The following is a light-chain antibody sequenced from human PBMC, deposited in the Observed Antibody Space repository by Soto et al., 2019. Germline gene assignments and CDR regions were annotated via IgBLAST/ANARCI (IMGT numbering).Light chain of an antibody. CDR1: SSDVGGYNY. Sequence: QSALTQPPSASGSPGQSVTISCTGTSSDVGGYNYVSWYQHHPGKAPKLMIYAVSKTPSGVPDRFSGSKSGNTASLNVSGLQAEDEADYYCSSYAGSNNLRVFGGGTKLTVL. CDR3: SSYAGSNNLRV. V-gene: IGLV2-8*01. CDR2: AVS. J-gene: IGLJ2*01.